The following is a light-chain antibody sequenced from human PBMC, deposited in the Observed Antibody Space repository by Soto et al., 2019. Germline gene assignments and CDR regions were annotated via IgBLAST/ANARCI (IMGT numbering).Light chain of an antibody. CDR2: MVS. J-gene: IGLJ1*01. CDR3: TSPTPGSLYV. CDR1: SSDVGNYNY. V-gene: IGLV2-14*01. Sequence: QSVLTQPASVSGSPGRSITMSCTGTSSDVGNYNYVSWYQQYPGRVPKLLIYMVSNRPSGVSNRFSGSKSGNTASLTISGLQAEDEADYFCTSPTPGSLYVFGTGTKVTVL.